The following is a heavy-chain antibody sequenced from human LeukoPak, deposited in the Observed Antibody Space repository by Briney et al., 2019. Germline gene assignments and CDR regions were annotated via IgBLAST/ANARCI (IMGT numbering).Heavy chain of an antibody. J-gene: IGHJ4*02. CDR3: AKGRLYDESY. CDR2: IRQDGSEK. D-gene: IGHD2-2*02. CDR1: GFIFSSHW. Sequence: GGSLRLSCAASGFIFSSHWMSWVRQAPGKGLEWVANIRQDGSEKYYVDSVKGRFTISRDNAKNSLYLQMNSLRAEDTAVYYCAKGRLYDESYWGQGTLVTVSS. V-gene: IGHV3-7*05.